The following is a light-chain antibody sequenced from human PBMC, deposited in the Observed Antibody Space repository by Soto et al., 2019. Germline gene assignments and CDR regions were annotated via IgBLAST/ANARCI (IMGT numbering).Light chain of an antibody. CDR1: SSNIGAGYD. Sequence: QTVVTQPPSVSRAPGQRVTISCTGSSSNIGAGYDVHWYQQLPGTAPKLLIYGNSNRPSGVPDRFSGSKSGTSASLAITGLQAEDEADYYCQSYDSSLSALVFGGGTKVTVL. CDR3: QSYDSSLSALV. CDR2: GNS. V-gene: IGLV1-40*01. J-gene: IGLJ2*01.